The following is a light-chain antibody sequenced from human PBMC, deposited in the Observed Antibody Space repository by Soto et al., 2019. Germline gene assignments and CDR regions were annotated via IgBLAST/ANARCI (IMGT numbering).Light chain of an antibody. Sequence: QSALTQPPSASGSPGQSVTISCTGTSSDVCGYNYVSWYQQHPGKAPKLMIYEVTKRPSGVPDRFSGSKSGNTASLTVSGLQAEDEADYYCSSYAGSNNYVFGTGTKVTV. CDR3: SSYAGSNNYV. CDR1: SSDVCGYNY. V-gene: IGLV2-8*01. J-gene: IGLJ1*01. CDR2: EVT.